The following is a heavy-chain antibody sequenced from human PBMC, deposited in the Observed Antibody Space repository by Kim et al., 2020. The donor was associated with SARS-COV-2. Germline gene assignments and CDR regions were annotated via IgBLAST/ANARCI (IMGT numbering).Heavy chain of an antibody. J-gene: IGHJ4*02. Sequence: SETLSLTCSVSDDSFTKNFYYWGWLRQAPGQGLQWIGDISYSGNTNYNPSLRSRVLVSRDSSKNLFSLRLTSVIVADTAVYYCAGRGLGKNYFESWGQGNLVTVSS. CDR3: AGRGLGKNYFES. CDR1: DDSFTKNFYY. CDR2: ISYSGNT. V-gene: IGHV4-39*01. D-gene: IGHD1-1*01.